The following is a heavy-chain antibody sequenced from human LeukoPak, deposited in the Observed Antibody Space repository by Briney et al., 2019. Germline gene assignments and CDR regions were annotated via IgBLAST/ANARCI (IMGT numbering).Heavy chain of an antibody. J-gene: IGHJ4*02. CDR1: GYTFTGYY. CDR3: AKWGGDYRGD. Sequence: ASVKVSCKASGYTFTGYYMHWVRQAPGQGLEWMGWINPGSGSTIYAQKFQGRVTMTRDTSTSTVDMELRSLRSDDTAVYYCAKWGGDYRGDWGQGTQVTVSS. CDR2: INPGSGST. V-gene: IGHV1-46*01. D-gene: IGHD4-11*01.